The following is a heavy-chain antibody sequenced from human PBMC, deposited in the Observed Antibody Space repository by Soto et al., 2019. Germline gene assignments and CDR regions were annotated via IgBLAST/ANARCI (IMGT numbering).Heavy chain of an antibody. J-gene: IGHJ4*02. V-gene: IGHV3-7*01. Sequence: EVQVVESGGGLVQPGGSLRLSCAVSGFTFSNYWMTWVRQAPGKGLEWVAYMNQDGSQIYYVDSLRGRFTFSRDNAKNSLYLQMNSLRFDNTAVYYCSRDRGPNTPDYWGQGTLVTVSS. CDR1: GFTFSNYW. CDR3: SRDRGPNTPDY. CDR2: MNQDGSQI.